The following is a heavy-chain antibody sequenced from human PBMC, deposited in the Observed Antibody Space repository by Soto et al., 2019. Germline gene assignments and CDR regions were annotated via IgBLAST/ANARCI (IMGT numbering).Heavy chain of an antibody. CDR1: GFSFSSYW. V-gene: IGHV3-74*01. Sequence: GESLKISCVGSGFSFSSYWVHWVRQPPGKGLEWVSRINAGGTSISYADSVKGRFTISRDNAKNTLYLQMDGLGVDDTAVYYCARAGSYRFVYWGLGTLVTVSS. D-gene: IGHD3-10*01. CDR3: ARAGSYRFVY. J-gene: IGHJ4*02. CDR2: INAGGTSI.